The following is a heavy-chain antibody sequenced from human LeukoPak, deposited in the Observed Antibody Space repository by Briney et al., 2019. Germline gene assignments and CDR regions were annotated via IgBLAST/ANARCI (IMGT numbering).Heavy chain of an antibody. D-gene: IGHD2-15*01. V-gene: IGHV3-48*03. CDR1: GFNFRDYE. CDR3: MRDSMFYGSYRSDYFDC. J-gene: IGHJ4*02. CDR2: ISGSSGII. Sequence: PGGSLRLSCAASGFNFRDYEMNWVRQAPGKGLEWVSYISGSSGIIYYADSVKGRFSISRDNAKNSLYLQMNSLRAEDTAIYCCMRDSMFYGSYRSDYFDCGGRGTLVTVSS.